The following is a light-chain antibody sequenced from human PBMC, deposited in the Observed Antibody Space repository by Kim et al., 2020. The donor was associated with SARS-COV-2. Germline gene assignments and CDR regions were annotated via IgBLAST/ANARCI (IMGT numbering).Light chain of an antibody. V-gene: IGKV1-39*01. J-gene: IGKJ4*01. CDR1: QSISSY. CDR3: QQSYSTPFT. CDR2: AAS. Sequence: DIQMTQSPSSLSASVGDRVTITCRASQSISSYLNWYQQKPGIAPKLLIYAASSLQSGVPSRFSGSGSGTDFTLTISSLQPEDFATYYCQQSYSTPFTFGGGTKVDIK.